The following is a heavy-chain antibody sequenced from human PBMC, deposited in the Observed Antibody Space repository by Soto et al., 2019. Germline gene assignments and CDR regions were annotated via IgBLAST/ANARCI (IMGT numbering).Heavy chain of an antibody. CDR2: IYYSGST. J-gene: IGHJ4*02. D-gene: IGHD4-17*01. CDR1: GGSISSSSYY. V-gene: IGHV4-39*01. Sequence: SETLSLTCTVSGGSISSSSYYWGWIRQPPGKGLEWIGSIYYSGSTYYNPSLKSRVTISVDTSKNQFSLKLSSVTAADTAVYYCARQDNDYGDYQKNNYFDYWGQGTLVTVSS. CDR3: ARQDNDYGDYQKNNYFDY.